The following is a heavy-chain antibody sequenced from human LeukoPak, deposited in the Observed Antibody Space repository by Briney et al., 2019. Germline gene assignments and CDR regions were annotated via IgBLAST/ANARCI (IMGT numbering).Heavy chain of an antibody. Sequence: PSETLSLTCTVSGGFISSYYWSWIRQPPGKGLEWIGYIYYSGSTNYNPSLKSRVTMSVDTSKNQFSLKLSSVTAADTAVYYCARVQDYYYYGMDVWGQGTTVTVSS. D-gene: IGHD4-11*01. CDR2: IYYSGST. CDR3: ARVQDYYYYGMDV. J-gene: IGHJ6*02. CDR1: GGFISSYY. V-gene: IGHV4-59*12.